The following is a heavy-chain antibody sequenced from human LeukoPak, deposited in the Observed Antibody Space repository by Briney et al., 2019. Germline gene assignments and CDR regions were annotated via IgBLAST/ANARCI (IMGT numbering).Heavy chain of an antibody. D-gene: IGHD3-3*01. J-gene: IGHJ1*01. CDR3: AKHTYYDFWSGQALQH. Sequence: GGSLRLSCAASGFTFSSYAMSWVRQAPGKGLEWVSGISDSGGSTYYADSVEGRFTISRDNSKNTLYLQMNSLRAEDTAVYYCAKHTYYDFWSGQALQHWGQGTLVTVSS. CDR1: GFTFSSYA. CDR2: ISDSGGST. V-gene: IGHV3-23*01.